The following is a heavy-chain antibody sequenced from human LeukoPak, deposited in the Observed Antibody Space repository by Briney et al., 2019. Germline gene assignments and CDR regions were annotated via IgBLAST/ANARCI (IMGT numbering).Heavy chain of an antibody. D-gene: IGHD6-6*01. CDR3: AREYSSSSGSVSDY. V-gene: IGHV3-48*02. Sequence: GGSLRLSCAASGFTFSSYNMNWVRQAPGKGLEWVSYISSSSSTIYYADSVKGRFTISRDNAKDSLYLQMNSLRDEDTAVYYCAREYSSSSGSVSDYWGQGTLVTVSS. J-gene: IGHJ4*02. CDR2: ISSSSSTI. CDR1: GFTFSSYN.